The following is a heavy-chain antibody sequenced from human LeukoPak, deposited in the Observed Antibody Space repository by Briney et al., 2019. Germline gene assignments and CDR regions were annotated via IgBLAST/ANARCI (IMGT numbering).Heavy chain of an antibody. CDR1: GFTFSSYS. CDR2: ISTSSSTI. D-gene: IGHD3-3*01. J-gene: IGHJ5*02. CDR3: ARDGAYYDFWSGYNNWFDP. V-gene: IGHV3-48*02. Sequence: GRSLRLSCAASGFTFSSYSMNWVRQAPGKGLEWVSYISTSSSTIYYADSVEGRFTISRDNAKNSLYLQMNSLRDEDTAVYYCARDGAYYDFWSGYNNWFDPWGQGTLVTVSS.